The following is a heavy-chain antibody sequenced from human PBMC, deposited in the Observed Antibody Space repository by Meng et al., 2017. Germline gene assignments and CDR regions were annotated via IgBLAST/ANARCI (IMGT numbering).Heavy chain of an antibody. V-gene: IGHV4-61*01. CDR1: GGSGSSGSDC. Sequence: GQVEGAAPGLVTPSEALALTCTFSGGSGSSGSDCWSWIRQPPGKGLEWIGYIYYSGSTNYNPSLKSRVTISVDTSKNQFSLKLSSVTAADTAVYYCARDGATTVTTGWFDPWGQGTLVTVSS. CDR3: ARDGATTVTTGWFDP. CDR2: IYYSGST. J-gene: IGHJ5*02. D-gene: IGHD4-17*01.